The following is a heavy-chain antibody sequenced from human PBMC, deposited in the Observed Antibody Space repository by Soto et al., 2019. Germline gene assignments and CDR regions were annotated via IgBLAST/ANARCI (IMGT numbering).Heavy chain of an antibody. V-gene: IGHV3-21*01. Sequence: EVQLVESVGGLVKPGGSLRLSCAASGFTFSSYSMNWVRQAPGKGLEWVSSISSSSSYIYYADSVKGRFNISIDNDKKSLSLKMNSLRAEDTAVYYCVPPPVVPAAIGFDYWGQGTLVTVSS. J-gene: IGHJ4*02. D-gene: IGHD2-2*02. CDR1: GFTFSSYS. CDR3: VPPPVVPAAIGFDY. CDR2: ISSSSSYI.